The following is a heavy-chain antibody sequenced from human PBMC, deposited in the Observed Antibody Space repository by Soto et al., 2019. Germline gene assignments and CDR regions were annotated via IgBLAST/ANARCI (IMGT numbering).Heavy chain of an antibody. CDR1: GFTFSSYG. Sequence: LRLSCAASGFTFSSYGMHWVRQAPGKGLEWVAVISYDGSNKYYADSVKGRFTISRDNSKNTLYLQMNSLRAEDTAVYYCAKGWEGTFDIWGQGTMVTVSS. V-gene: IGHV3-30*18. CDR3: AKGWEGTFDI. D-gene: IGHD1-26*01. CDR2: ISYDGSNK. J-gene: IGHJ3*02.